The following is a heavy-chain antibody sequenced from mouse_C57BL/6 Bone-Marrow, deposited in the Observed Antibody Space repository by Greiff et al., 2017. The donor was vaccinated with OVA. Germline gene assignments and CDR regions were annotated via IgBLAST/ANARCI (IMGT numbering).Heavy chain of an antibody. CDR3: AGEEDYSNWAGFAY. CDR2: INYDGSST. CDR1: GFTFSDYY. D-gene: IGHD2-5*01. Sequence: EVQRVESEGGLVQPGSSMKLSCTASGFTFSDYYMAWVRQVPEKGLEWVANINYDGSSTYYLDSLKSRFIIARDNAKNILYLQMSSLRSEDTATYYCAGEEDYSNWAGFAYWGKGLWSLSLQ. J-gene: IGHJ3*01. V-gene: IGHV5-16*01.